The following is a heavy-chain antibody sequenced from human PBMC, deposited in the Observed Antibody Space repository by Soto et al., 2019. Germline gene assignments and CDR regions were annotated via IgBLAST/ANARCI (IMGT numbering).Heavy chain of an antibody. CDR3: AHNRYYSDRSGENWFDP. J-gene: IGHJ5*02. CDR2: IYWDDDK. V-gene: IGHV2-5*02. CDR1: GFSLSTSGVG. Sequence: QITLKESGPTLVKPTQTLTLTCTFSGFSLSTSGVGVGWIRQPPGKALEWLALIYWDDDKRYSPTLKSRLNSHQDPSQNQAVQTLTNLDPVDTATYYCAHNRYYSDRSGENWFDPWGQGTLVTVSS. D-gene: IGHD3-22*01.